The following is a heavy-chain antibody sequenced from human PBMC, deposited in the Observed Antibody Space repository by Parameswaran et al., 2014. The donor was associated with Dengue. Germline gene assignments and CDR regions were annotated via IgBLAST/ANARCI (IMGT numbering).Heavy chain of an antibody. CDR2: INPNSGGT. J-gene: IGHJ4*02. V-gene: IGHV1-2*02. D-gene: IGHD3-22*01. Sequence: WVHRPLDKGLEWMGWINPNSGGTNYAQKFQGRVTVTRDTSISTAYMELSRLRSDDTAVYYCARVQPPFNYDSSGLDYWGQGTLVTVSS. CDR3: ARVQPPFNYDSSGLDY.